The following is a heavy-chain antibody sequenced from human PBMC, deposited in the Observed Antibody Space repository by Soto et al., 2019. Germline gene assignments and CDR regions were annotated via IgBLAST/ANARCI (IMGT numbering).Heavy chain of an antibody. CDR3: ARARTSSCPVGCWFDP. V-gene: IGHV1-69*12. CDR2: IIPIFGTG. D-gene: IGHD2-15*01. CDR1: GGTFSSYA. Sequence: QVQLVQSGAEVKKPGSSVKVSCKASGGTFSSYAISWVRQAPGQGLEWMGGIIPIFGTGNYAQKFQGRVTITADESTSTAYMELSSRSAEDTAVYYCARARTSSCPVGCWFDPWGQGTLVTVSS. J-gene: IGHJ5*02.